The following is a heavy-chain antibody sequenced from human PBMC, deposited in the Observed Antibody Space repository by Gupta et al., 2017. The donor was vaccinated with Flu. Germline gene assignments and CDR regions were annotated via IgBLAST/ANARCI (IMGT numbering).Heavy chain of an antibody. Sequence: QVQLVQSGAEVKKPGSSVKVSCKASGGTFSSYAISWVRQAPGQGLEWMGGIIPIFGTANYAQKFQGRVTITADKSTSTAYMELSSLRSEDTAVYYCARDCSSTSCHSDYYYYGMDVWGQGTTVTVSS. J-gene: IGHJ6*02. CDR2: IIPIFGTA. D-gene: IGHD2-2*01. CDR3: ARDCSSTSCHSDYYYYGMDV. V-gene: IGHV1-69*06. CDR1: GGTFSSYA.